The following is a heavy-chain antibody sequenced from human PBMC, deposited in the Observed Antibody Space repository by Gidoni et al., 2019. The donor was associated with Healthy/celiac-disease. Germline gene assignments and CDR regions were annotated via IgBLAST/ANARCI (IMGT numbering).Heavy chain of an antibody. V-gene: IGHV4-39*01. Sequence: QLQLQESGPGLVKPSETLSLTCTVSGGSISSSSYYWGWIRQPPGKGLEWIGSIYYSGSTYYNPSLKSRVTISVDTSKNQFSLKLSSVTAADTAVYYCARLRAWSYGDYWGQGTLVTVSS. CDR1: GGSISSSSYY. J-gene: IGHJ4*02. CDR3: ARLRAWSYGDY. D-gene: IGHD1-26*01. CDR2: IYYSGST.